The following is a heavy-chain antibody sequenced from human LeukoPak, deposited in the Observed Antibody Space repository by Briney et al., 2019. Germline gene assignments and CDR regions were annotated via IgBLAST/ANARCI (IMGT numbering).Heavy chain of an antibody. Sequence: ASVKVSCKASGHTFTVYYIHWVRQAPGQGLEWMGWINTNTGNPTYAQGFTGRFVFSLDTSVSTAYLQISSLKAEDTAVYYCARARITMVRGVNPNWFVPWGQGTLVTVSS. D-gene: IGHD3-10*01. CDR1: GHTFTVYY. CDR2: INTNTGNP. CDR3: ARARITMVRGVNPNWFVP. J-gene: IGHJ5*02. V-gene: IGHV7-4-1*02.